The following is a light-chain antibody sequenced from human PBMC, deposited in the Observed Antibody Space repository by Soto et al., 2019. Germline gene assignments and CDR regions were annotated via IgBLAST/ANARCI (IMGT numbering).Light chain of an antibody. V-gene: IGKV1-27*01. Sequence: DIQMTQSPSSLSASVGDRDTITCRASQGISSYLAWYQQKPGKVPKLLIYSASTLQSGVPSRFSGSGSGTDFTLTISSLQPEDVATYCCQKCNSAPFTFGPGTKVDIK. CDR3: QKCNSAPFT. J-gene: IGKJ3*01. CDR2: SAS. CDR1: QGISSY.